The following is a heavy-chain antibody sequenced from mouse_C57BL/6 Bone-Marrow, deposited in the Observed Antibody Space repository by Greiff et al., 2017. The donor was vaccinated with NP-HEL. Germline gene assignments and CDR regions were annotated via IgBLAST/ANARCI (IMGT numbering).Heavy chain of an antibody. Sequence: VQLQQPGAELVRPGSSVKLSCKASGYTFTSYWMHWVKQRPIQGLEWIGNIDPSDSETHYNQKFKDKATLTVDKSSSTAYMQLSSLTSEDSAVYYCARNPYYYGSSYDWYFDVWGTGTTVTVSS. D-gene: IGHD1-1*01. CDR2: IDPSDSET. CDR1: GYTFTSYW. CDR3: ARNPYYYGSSYDWYFDV. V-gene: IGHV1-52*01. J-gene: IGHJ1*03.